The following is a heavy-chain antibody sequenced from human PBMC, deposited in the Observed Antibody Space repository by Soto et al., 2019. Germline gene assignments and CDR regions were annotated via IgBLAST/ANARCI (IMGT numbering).Heavy chain of an antibody. V-gene: IGHV4-34*01. CDR1: GGSFSGYY. D-gene: IGHD5-18*01. Sequence: QVQLQQWGAGLLKPSETLSLTCAVYGGSFSGYYWSWIRQPQGKGLEWIGEINHSGSRNYNPSLTSRVTISVDPSKNQFSLELSSVTAADTAVYYCARGRRYSGYSYGNGFVLDYCGQGTLVPVSS. CDR2: INHSGSR. J-gene: IGHJ4*02. CDR3: ARGRRYSGYSYGNGFVLDY.